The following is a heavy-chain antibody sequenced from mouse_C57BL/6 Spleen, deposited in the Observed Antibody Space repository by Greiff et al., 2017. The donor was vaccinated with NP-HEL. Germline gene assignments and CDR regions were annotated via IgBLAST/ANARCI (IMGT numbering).Heavy chain of an antibody. CDR1: GYAFSSSW. CDR3: ARYSNYRHY. J-gene: IGHJ2*01. CDR2: IYPGDGDT. V-gene: IGHV1-82*01. D-gene: IGHD2-5*01. Sequence: VQLQQSGPELVKPGASVKISCKASGYAFSSSWMNWVKQRPGKGLEWIGRIYPGDGDTNYNGKFKGKATFTADTSSNTAYMQLSSLTTEDSAIYYCARYSNYRHYWGQGTTLTVSS.